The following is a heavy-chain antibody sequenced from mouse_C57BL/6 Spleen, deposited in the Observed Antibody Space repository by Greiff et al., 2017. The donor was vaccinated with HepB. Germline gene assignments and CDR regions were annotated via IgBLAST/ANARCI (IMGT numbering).Heavy chain of an antibody. D-gene: IGHD2-3*01. CDR3: ARANDGYYGGVSFDY. Sequence: VQLQQPGAELVKPGASVKLSCKASGYTFTSYWMQWVKQRPGQGLEWIGEIDPSDSYTNYNQKFKGKATLTVDTSSSTAYMQLSSLTSEDSAVYYYARANDGYYGGVSFDYWGQGTTLTVSS. V-gene: IGHV1-50*01. CDR1: GYTFTSYW. CDR2: IDPSDSYT. J-gene: IGHJ2*01.